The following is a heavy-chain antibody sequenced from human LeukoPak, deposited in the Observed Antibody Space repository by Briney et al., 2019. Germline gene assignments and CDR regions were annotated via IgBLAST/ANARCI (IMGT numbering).Heavy chain of an antibody. CDR2: ISGSGGGT. Sequence: GGSLRLSCAVSGITLSNYGMSWVRQAPGKGLEWVAGISGSGGGTHYADSVKGRFTISRDNPKNTPHLQMNSLRAEDTAVYFCAKRGVVIRVILVGFHKEAYYFDSWGQGALVTVSP. V-gene: IGHV3-23*01. D-gene: IGHD3-10*01. CDR1: GITLSNYG. CDR3: AKRGVVIRVILVGFHKEAYYFDS. J-gene: IGHJ4*02.